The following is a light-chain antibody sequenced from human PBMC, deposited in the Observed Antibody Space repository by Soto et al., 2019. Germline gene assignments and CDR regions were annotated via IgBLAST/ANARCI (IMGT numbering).Light chain of an antibody. CDR2: KAS. CDR3: QQHYSYRK. V-gene: IGKV1-5*03. CDR1: KSISTS. J-gene: IGKJ1*01. Sequence: DIQMTQSPTTLSASVGDRVAITCLASKSISTSVAWYQQKPGNAPKVLIYKASSIENGVPSRCSGSGSGTEFTLTTSSLHPDDCAHYYCQQHYSYRKVGQGTSVDIK.